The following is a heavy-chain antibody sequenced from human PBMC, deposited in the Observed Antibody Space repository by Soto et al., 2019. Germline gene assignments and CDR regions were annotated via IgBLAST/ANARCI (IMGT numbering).Heavy chain of an antibody. CDR2: IYYSGST. V-gene: IGHV4-59*01. CDR1: GGSISSYY. Sequence: SETLSLTCTVSGGSISSYYWSWIRQPPGKGLEWIGYIYYSGSTNYNPSLKSRVTISVDTSKNQFSLKLSSVTAADTAVYYCARGSFWNPSWFDPWGQGTLVTVS. J-gene: IGHJ5*02. D-gene: IGHD1-1*01. CDR3: ARGSFWNPSWFDP.